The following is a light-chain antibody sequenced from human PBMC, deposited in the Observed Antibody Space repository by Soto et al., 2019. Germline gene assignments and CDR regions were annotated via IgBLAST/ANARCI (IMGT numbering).Light chain of an antibody. V-gene: IGLV2-23*02. Sequence: QSALTQPASVSGSPGQSITISCTGTSSDVGSYNLVSWYQQHPGKAPKFLIYEVTKRPSGVSNRFSGSRSGNTASLTISGLQAEDEADYYCCSYAGSNTPVVFGGGTKLTVL. CDR3: CSYAGSNTPVV. CDR2: EVT. J-gene: IGLJ2*01. CDR1: SSDVGSYNL.